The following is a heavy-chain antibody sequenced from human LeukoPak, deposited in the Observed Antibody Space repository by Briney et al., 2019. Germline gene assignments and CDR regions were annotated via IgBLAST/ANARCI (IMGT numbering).Heavy chain of an antibody. V-gene: IGHV3-30-3*01. J-gene: IGHJ3*02. CDR3: AMADAFDI. CDR1: GFTFSSHA. Sequence: GGSLRLSCAASGFTFSSHAMHWVRQAPGKGLEWVAVISYDGSNKYYADSVKGRFTISRDNSKNTLYLQMNSLRAEDTAVYYCAMADAFDIWGQGTMVTVSS. CDR2: ISYDGSNK.